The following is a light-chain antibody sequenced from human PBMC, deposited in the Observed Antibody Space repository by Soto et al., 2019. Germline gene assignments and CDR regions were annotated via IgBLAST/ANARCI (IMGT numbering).Light chain of an antibody. CDR1: SSNIGNHD. J-gene: IGLJ1*01. V-gene: IGLV1-36*01. Sequence: QSVLTQPPSVSEAPRQRVSISCSGSSSNIGNHDVNWYQQLPGKAPKLLIYYDDLLPSGVSDRFSGSKSGASASLAISGLQSEDEADYYCAAWDDSLNGYVFGTGTKVTVL. CDR2: YDD. CDR3: AAWDDSLNGYV.